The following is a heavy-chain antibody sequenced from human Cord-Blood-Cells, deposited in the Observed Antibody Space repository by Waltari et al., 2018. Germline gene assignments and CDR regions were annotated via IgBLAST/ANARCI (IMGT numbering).Heavy chain of an antibody. J-gene: IGHJ4*02. CDR1: GFTFSSYG. V-gene: IGHV3-30*18. Sequence: QVQLVESGGGVVQPGRSLRLSCAASGFTFSSYGMHWVRQAPGKGLEWLAVISYDGSNKYYADSVKGRFTISRDNSKNTLYLQMNSLRAEDTAVYYCAKGRVSIAAQPSYWGQGTLVTVSS. CDR3: AKGRVSIAAQPSY. CDR2: ISYDGSNK. D-gene: IGHD6-6*01.